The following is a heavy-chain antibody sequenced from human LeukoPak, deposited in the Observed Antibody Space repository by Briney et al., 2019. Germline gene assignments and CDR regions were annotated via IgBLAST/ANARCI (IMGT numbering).Heavy chain of an antibody. D-gene: IGHD3-22*01. Sequence: GGSLRLSCAASGFTFSDYYMSWIRQAPGKGLEWVSYISSSGSTIYYADSVKGRFTISRDNAKNSLYLQMNSLRAEDTAVYYCARDRYYYDSSGYQLGYWGQGTLVTVSS. CDR1: GFTFSDYY. CDR3: ARDRYYYDSSGYQLGY. J-gene: IGHJ4*02. CDR2: ISSSGSTI. V-gene: IGHV3-11*01.